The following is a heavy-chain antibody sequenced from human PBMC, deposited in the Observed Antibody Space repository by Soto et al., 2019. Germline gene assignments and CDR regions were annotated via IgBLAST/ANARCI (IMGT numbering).Heavy chain of an antibody. V-gene: IGHV3-23*01. CDR2: ILHDETP. CDR1: GFTFSTYA. J-gene: IGHJ4*02. Sequence: SLRLSCAASGFTFSTYAMTWVRQAPGRGLEWVSTILHDETPFYTDSVKGRFTISRDNVRGTLYLQMNGLRVEDAALYFCAKDLFPTSGQRFFFESWGQGSLVTAPQ. CDR3: AKDLFPTSGQRFFFES. D-gene: IGHD1-1*01.